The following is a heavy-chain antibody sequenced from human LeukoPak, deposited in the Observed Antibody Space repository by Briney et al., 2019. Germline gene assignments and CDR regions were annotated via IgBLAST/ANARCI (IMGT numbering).Heavy chain of an antibody. CDR2: IYHSGST. D-gene: IGHD6-19*01. V-gene: IGHV4-38-2*02. CDR1: GDSISSGYY. Sequence: PSETLSLTCTVSGDSISSGYYWGWIRQPPGKGLEWIGSIYHSGSTYYNPSLKSRVTISVDTSKNQFSLKLSSVTAADTAVYYCARALRLSGWYPWFDPWGQGTLVTVSS. J-gene: IGHJ5*02. CDR3: ARALRLSGWYPWFDP.